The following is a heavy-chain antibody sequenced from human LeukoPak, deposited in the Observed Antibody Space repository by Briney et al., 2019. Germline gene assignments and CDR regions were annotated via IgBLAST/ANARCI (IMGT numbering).Heavy chain of an antibody. CDR3: ARGSCGGDCYYYYYGMDV. J-gene: IGHJ6*02. CDR1: GFTVSNNF. CDR2: XXXGXXT. Sequence: GGSLRLSCAASGFTVSNNFLSXXXXXPGKXXXXXXXXXXGXXTXYAXSVXGXXXXSXXXFKNTLYLQMNSLRAEDSAVYYCARGSCGGDCYYYYYGMDVWALGTTVTVSS. D-gene: IGHD2-21*02. V-gene: IGHV3-66*01.